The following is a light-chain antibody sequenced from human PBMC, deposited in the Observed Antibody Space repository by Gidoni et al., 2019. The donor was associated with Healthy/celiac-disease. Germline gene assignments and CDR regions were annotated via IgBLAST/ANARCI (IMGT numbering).Light chain of an antibody. CDR2: GAS. CDR3: QQYGSSPRT. CDR1: QSVSSSY. J-gene: IGKJ1*01. V-gene: IGKV3-20*01. Sequence: EIVLTQSPGTLSLSPGERATLSCRASQSVSSSYLAWYQQKPGQAPRLLIYGASSRATGHPGKVRGNGSGTDFTLTISRLEPEDFAVYYCQQYGSSPRTFGQGTKVEIK.